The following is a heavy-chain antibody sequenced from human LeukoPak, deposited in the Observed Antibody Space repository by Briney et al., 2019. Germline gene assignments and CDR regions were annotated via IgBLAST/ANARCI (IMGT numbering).Heavy chain of an antibody. CDR1: GSTFSSYS. CDR2: ISSSSSYI. Sequence: RGSLRLSCAASGSTFSSYSMNWVRQAPGKGLEWVSSISSSSSYIYYADSVKGRFTISRDNAKNSLYLQMNSLRAEDTAVYYCARAFGVAPYYYGMDVWGQGTTVTVSS. V-gene: IGHV3-21*01. CDR3: ARAFGVAPYYYGMDV. D-gene: IGHD3-3*01. J-gene: IGHJ6*02.